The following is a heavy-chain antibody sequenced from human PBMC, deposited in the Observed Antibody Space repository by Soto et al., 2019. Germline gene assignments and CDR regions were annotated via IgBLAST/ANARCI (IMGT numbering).Heavy chain of an antibody. CDR1: GFTFSSYA. Sequence: DVQLLESGGGLVQPGGPLRLSCAASGFTFSSYAMSWVRQAPGKGLEWVSAISATGGSAFYADSVKGRFTISRDNSKNTVFLQIDSLVTEDTAVYYCAKGTTAVYCFDFWGQGTLVTVSS. CDR3: AKGTTAVYCFDF. J-gene: IGHJ4*02. D-gene: IGHD2-15*01. CDR2: ISATGGSA. V-gene: IGHV3-23*01.